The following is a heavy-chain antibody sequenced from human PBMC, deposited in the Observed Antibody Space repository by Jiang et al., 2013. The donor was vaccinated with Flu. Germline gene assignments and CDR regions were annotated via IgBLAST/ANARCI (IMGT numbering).Heavy chain of an antibody. CDR1: GGSISGSTYY. J-gene: IGHJ5*02. V-gene: IGHV4-39*01. D-gene: IGHD3-10*01. CDR2: VYSSGST. Sequence: GPGLVKPSETLSLTCIVSGGSISGSTYYWGWIRQPPGKGLEWIGSVYSSGSTYSNPSLKSRVTISVDTSKNHFSLRVSPVTAADTAVYYCARHQIDYGSGILYINWFDPWGQGNPGHRLL. CDR3: ARHQIDYGSGILYINWFDP.